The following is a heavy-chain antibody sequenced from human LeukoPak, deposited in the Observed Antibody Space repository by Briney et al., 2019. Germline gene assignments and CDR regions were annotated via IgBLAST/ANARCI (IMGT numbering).Heavy chain of an antibody. CDR1: GYTLTELS. J-gene: IGHJ4*02. Sequence: ASVKVSCKVSGYTLTELSMHWVRQAPGKGLEWMGGFDPEDGETIYAQTFQGRVTMTEDTSTDTANMELSSLRSEDTAAYYCATEMDGGYDYRGQGTLVTVSS. V-gene: IGHV1-24*01. CDR3: ATEMDGGYDY. CDR2: FDPEDGET. D-gene: IGHD4-23*01.